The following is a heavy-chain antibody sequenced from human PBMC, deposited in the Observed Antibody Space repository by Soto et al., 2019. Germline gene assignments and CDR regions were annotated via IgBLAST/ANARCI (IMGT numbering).Heavy chain of an antibody. CDR1: VYTLTVDY. CDR2: VNPGSGTT. CDR3: ARDEFEGGTTRGFFPGGMDV. J-gene: IGHJ6*02. Sequence: ASVKFSCQASVYTLTVDYMHWLRHAPRQGLEWMGVVNPGSGTTRYEQKFQGRVTMARDTSTSTVYMELSSLRSGETAVYYCARDEFEGGTTRGFFPGGMDVWAQGTTVTVYS. V-gene: IGHV1-46*01. D-gene: IGHD1-26*01.